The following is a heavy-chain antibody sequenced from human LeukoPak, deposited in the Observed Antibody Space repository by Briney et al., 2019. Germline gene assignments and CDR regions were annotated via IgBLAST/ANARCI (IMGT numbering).Heavy chain of an antibody. CDR1: GGSFSGYY. Sequence: SETLSLACAVYGGSFSGYYWSWIRQPPGKGLEWIGEINHSGSTNYNPSLKSRVTISVDTSKNQFSLKLSSVTAADTAVYYCARDFNRGSGYWGQGTLVTVSS. D-gene: IGHD1-14*01. V-gene: IGHV4-34*01. CDR2: INHSGST. J-gene: IGHJ4*02. CDR3: ARDFNRGSGY.